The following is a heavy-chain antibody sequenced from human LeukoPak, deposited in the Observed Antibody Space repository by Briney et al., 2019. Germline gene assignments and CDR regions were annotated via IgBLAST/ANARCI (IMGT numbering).Heavy chain of an antibody. CDR3: ARVGSSGAYDY. V-gene: IGHV1-18*01. CDR2: ISAYNGNT. Sequence: GASVKVSCTASGYTFTSYGISWVRQAPGQGLEWMGWISAYNGNTNYAQKLQGRVTMTRDTSTSTVYMELSSLRSEDTAVYYCARVGSSGAYDYWGQGTLVTVSS. D-gene: IGHD3-22*01. J-gene: IGHJ4*02. CDR1: GYTFTSYG.